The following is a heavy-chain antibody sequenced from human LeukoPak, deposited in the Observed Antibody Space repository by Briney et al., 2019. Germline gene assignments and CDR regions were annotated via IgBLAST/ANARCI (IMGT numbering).Heavy chain of an antibody. CDR1: GYSINNGFY. Sequence: SETLSLTCTVSGYSINNGFYWAWIRQPPGKGPEWIGSIYHSGTTYYSPSLKSRVTISVDKSKTQFSLKLSSVTAADTAVYYCASADPVLLWFGDHKWYFDLWGRGTLVTVSS. CDR2: IYHSGTT. J-gene: IGHJ2*01. V-gene: IGHV4-38-2*02. D-gene: IGHD3-10*01. CDR3: ASADPVLLWFGDHKWYFDL.